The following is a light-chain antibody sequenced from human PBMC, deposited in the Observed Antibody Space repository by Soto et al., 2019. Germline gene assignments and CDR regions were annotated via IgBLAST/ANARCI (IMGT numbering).Light chain of an antibody. J-gene: IGKJ3*01. Sequence: DIQMTQSPSSLSASVGDRVTITCRASQSISSYLNWYQQKPGKAPKLLIYAASNLQSGVPSRFSGGGSGTDFTITISSLQPEDFATYYCQQSYSTPPLTFGPGTKVDIK. CDR1: QSISSY. CDR3: QQSYSTPPLT. V-gene: IGKV1-39*01. CDR2: AAS.